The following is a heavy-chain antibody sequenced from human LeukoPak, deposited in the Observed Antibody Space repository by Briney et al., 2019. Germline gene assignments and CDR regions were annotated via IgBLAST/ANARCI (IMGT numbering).Heavy chain of an antibody. CDR1: GFTFSDHY. CDR2: TRNKANSYTT. V-gene: IGHV3-72*01. D-gene: IGHD1-26*01. Sequence: GGSLRLSCAASGFTFSDHYMDWVRQAPGKGLEWVGRTRNKANSYTTEYAASVKGRFTISRDDSKNSLYLHMNSLKTEDTAVYYCAMARGSYDYWGQGTLVTVSS. J-gene: IGHJ4*02. CDR3: AMARGSYDY.